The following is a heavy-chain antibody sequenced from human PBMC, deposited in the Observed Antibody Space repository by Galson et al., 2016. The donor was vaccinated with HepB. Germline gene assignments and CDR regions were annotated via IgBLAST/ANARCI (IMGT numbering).Heavy chain of an antibody. Sequence: PLRLSCAASGFTFSSYSLNWVRQAPGKGPEWVSYISIGSSRIYYADSVKGRFTISRDNAKNSLFLQMNSLRDEDTAVYFCVGDRDGQRHMVHGEYWGQGTLVTVSS. CDR2: ISIGSSRI. D-gene: IGHD3-10*01. J-gene: IGHJ4*02. CDR1: GFTFSSYS. CDR3: VGDRDGQRHMVHGEY. V-gene: IGHV3-48*02.